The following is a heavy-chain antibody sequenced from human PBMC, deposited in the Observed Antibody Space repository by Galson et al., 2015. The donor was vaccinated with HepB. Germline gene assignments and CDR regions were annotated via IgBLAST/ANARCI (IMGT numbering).Heavy chain of an antibody. Sequence: SVKVSCKVSGYTLTELSMHWVRQAPGKGLEWMGGFDPEDGETIYAQKFQGRVTMTEDTSTDTAYMELSSLRSEDTAVYYCATTPYHAVVVPAAPYYFDYWGQGTLVTVSS. CDR1: GYTLTELS. D-gene: IGHD2-2*01. V-gene: IGHV1-24*01. CDR2: FDPEDGET. CDR3: ATTPYHAVVVPAAPYYFDY. J-gene: IGHJ4*02.